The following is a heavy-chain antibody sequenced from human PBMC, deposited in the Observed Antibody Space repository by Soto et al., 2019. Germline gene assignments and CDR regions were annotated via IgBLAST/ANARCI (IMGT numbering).Heavy chain of an antibody. CDR1: GGSISSYY. V-gene: IGHV4-59*01. Sequence: SETLSLTCTVSGGSISSYYWSWIRQPPGKGLEWIGYIYYSGSTNYNPSLKSRVTISVDTSKNQFSLKLSSVTAADTAVYYCARGGHDSSSWYGAKYYYYYGMDVWGQGTTVTVSS. J-gene: IGHJ6*02. D-gene: IGHD6-13*01. CDR2: IYYSGST. CDR3: ARGGHDSSSWYGAKYYYYYGMDV.